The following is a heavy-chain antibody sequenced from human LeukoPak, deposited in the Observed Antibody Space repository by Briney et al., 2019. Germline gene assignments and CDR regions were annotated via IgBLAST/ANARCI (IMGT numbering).Heavy chain of an antibody. J-gene: IGHJ4*02. CDR2: INHSGST. D-gene: IGHD3-22*01. Sequence: PSETLSLTCAVYGGSFSGYYWSWIRQPPGKGLEWIGEINHSGSTNYNPSLKSRVTISVDTSKNQFSLKLSSVTAADTAVYYCARGLPKYYYDRSRGSERLDCWGQGTLVTVSS. V-gene: IGHV4-34*01. CDR1: GGSFSGYY. CDR3: ARGLPKYYYDRSRGSERLDC.